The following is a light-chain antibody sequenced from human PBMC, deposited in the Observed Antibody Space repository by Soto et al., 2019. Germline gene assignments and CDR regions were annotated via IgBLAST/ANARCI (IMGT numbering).Light chain of an antibody. CDR3: QQRANWPRT. CDR2: DAS. V-gene: IGKV3-11*01. CDR1: QSVGRS. J-gene: IGKJ1*01. Sequence: EIVWTQSPATLSLSPGERVTLSCRASQSVGRSLAWYQQKPGQAPRLLIYDASNRATGIPARFSGSGSGTDFTLAISSLEPEDFAVYYCQQRANWPRTFGQGTKV.